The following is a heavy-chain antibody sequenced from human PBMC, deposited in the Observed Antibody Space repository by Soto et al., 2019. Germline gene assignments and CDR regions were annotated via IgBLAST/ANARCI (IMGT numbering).Heavy chain of an antibody. CDR3: ASEIDATTATSLDY. J-gene: IGHJ4*02. CDR2: INADNGNT. CDR1: GYTFSGSV. V-gene: IGHV1-3*01. D-gene: IGHD4-17*01. Sequence: QVQLVQSGAEVKKPGASVKVSCKASGYTFSGSVMHWVRQAPGQGLEWMGWINADNGNTKYSLKFQGRVTMAWDTSASTAYMELSSLRAEDTAIYYCASEIDATTATSLDYWGQGTLVTVSS.